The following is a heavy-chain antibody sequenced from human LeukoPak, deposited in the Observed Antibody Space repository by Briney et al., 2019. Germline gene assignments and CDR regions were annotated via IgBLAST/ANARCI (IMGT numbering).Heavy chain of an antibody. D-gene: IGHD2-15*01. CDR3: ARHDQNCSDGSCYPRDYFDY. CDR1: GGSISSSSYY. J-gene: IGHJ4*02. V-gene: IGHV4-39*01. CDR2: IYYSGST. Sequence: SETLSLTCTVSGGSISSSSYYWGWIRQPPGKGLEWIGSIYYSGSTYYNPSLKSRVTISVDTSKNQFSLKLSSVTAADTAVYYCARHDQNCSDGSCYPRDYFDYWGQGTLVTVSS.